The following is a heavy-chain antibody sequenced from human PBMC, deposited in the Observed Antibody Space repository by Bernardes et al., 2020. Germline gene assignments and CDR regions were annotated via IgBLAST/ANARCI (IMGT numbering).Heavy chain of an antibody. Sequence: GGSLRLSCVGSGFTFTSSAMSWVRQAPGKGLEWVSLISETGDATYFADSVKGRFTMSRDNSKDTLFLFMHNLRVEDTAIYYCARGLLRFLEWLPAVGYMDVWGKGTTVTVSS. CDR2: ISETGDAT. CDR1: GFTFTSSA. CDR3: ARGLLRFLEWLPAVGYMDV. J-gene: IGHJ6*03. D-gene: IGHD3-3*01. V-gene: IGHV3-23*01.